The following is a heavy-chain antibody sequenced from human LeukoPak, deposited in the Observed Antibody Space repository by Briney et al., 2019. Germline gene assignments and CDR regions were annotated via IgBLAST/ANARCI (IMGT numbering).Heavy chain of an antibody. D-gene: IGHD6-13*01. CDR3: ARDHITQLVSDY. Sequence: ASVTVSCKASGGTFSSYAISWVRQAPGQGLEWMGRIIPIFGTANYAQKFQGRVTITTDESTSTAYMELSSLRSEDTAVYYCARDHITQLVSDYWGQGTLVTVSS. V-gene: IGHV1-69*05. J-gene: IGHJ4*02. CDR2: IIPIFGTA. CDR1: GGTFSSYA.